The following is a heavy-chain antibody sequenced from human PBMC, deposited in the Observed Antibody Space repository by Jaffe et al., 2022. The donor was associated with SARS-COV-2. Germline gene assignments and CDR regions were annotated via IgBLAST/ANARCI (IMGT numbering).Heavy chain of an antibody. D-gene: IGHD2-21*02. CDR2: ITSSGANT. CDR1: GFTFSSYG. V-gene: IGHV3-23*04. Sequence: EVQLVESGGGLVQPGGSLRLSCAASGFTFSSYGMSWVRQPPGKGMEWVSSITSSGANTYYADSVKGRFTISRDNSKNTLYLQVNSLRAEDAAVYYCAKGDCGGDCHLTDYWGQGTLVTVSS. CDR3: AKGDCGGDCHLTDY. J-gene: IGHJ4*02.